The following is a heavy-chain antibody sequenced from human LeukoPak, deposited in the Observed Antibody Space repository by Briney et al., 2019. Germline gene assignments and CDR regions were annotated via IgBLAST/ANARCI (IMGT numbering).Heavy chain of an antibody. CDR3: VRQSAATGTHWFDP. D-gene: IGHD6-13*01. Sequence: SETLSLTCSVSGGSIRNYYWSWIRQPPGKGLELIGYIYYSGTTNYNASLKSRVTISVDTSKNEFSLKLSSVTAADTAVYYCVRQSAATGTHWFDPWGQGTLVTVSS. V-gene: IGHV4-59*08. CDR2: IYYSGTT. J-gene: IGHJ5*02. CDR1: GGSIRNYY.